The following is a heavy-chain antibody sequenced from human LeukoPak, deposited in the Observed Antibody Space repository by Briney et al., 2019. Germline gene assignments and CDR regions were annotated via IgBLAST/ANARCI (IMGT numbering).Heavy chain of an antibody. CDR1: GYTFTSYG. J-gene: IGHJ4*02. CDR3: ARDVLESRFGELLRTIDY. V-gene: IGHV1-18*01. CDR2: ISAYNGNT. Sequence: GASVKVSCKASGYTFTSYGISWVRQAPGQGLEWMGWISAYNGNTNYAQKLQGRVTMTTDTSTSTAYMELRSLRSDDTAVYYCARDVLESRFGELLRTIDYWGQGTLVTVSS. D-gene: IGHD3-10*01.